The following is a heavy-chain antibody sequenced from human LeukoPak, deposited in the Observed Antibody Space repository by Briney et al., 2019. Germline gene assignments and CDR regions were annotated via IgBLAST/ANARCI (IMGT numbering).Heavy chain of an antibody. J-gene: IGHJ5*02. CDR1: GYTFTSYG. Sequence: ASVKVSCKASGYTFTSYGISWVRQAPGQGLEWMGWISAYNGNTNYAQKLQGRVTMTTDTSTSTAYMELRSLRSDDTAVYYCARCGKYSSGWYGNWFDPWGQGTLVTVSS. V-gene: IGHV1-18*01. CDR2: ISAYNGNT. CDR3: ARCGKYSSGWYGNWFDP. D-gene: IGHD6-19*01.